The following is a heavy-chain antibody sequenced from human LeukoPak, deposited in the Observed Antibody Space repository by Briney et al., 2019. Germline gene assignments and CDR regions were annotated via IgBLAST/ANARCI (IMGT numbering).Heavy chain of an antibody. CDR2: MSYDGSNK. D-gene: IGHD1-26*01. CDR1: GFSFSNYA. V-gene: IGHV3-30-3*01. J-gene: IGHJ2*01. CDR3: ARDLAWELTKWYFDL. Sequence: GGSLRLSCAASGFSFSNYAMHWVRQAPGKGLEWVAVMSYDGSNKYYADSVKGRFTISRDNSMNTLYLQMNSLGGEDTAVYYCARDLAWELTKWYFDLWGRGALVFVSS.